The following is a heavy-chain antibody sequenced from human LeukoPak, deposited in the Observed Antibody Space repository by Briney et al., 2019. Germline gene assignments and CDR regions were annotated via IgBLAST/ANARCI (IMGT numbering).Heavy chain of an antibody. CDR2: IRSSSTTI. Sequence: PGGSLRLSCAASGFTFSNYSMNWVRQAPGKGLEWVSYIRSSSTTIHYADSVKGRFTISRDNSKNTLDLQMNSLRAEDTAVYYCARGTHCSSTSCSVYWGQGTLVTVSS. CDR3: ARGTHCSSTSCSVY. V-gene: IGHV3-48*01. D-gene: IGHD2-2*01. CDR1: GFTFSNYS. J-gene: IGHJ4*02.